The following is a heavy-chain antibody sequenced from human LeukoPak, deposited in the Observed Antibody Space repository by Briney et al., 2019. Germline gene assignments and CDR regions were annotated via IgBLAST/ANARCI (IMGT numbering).Heavy chain of an antibody. V-gene: IGHV3-21*01. CDR3: ARDPYSGDYGNYYYYYMDV. Sequence: GGSLRLSCATSGFTFNNYNMNWVRQAPGRALEWVSSITSSGTYIFYADSVKGRFTISRDNAKNSLYLQMNSLGPEDTAVYYCARDPYSGDYGNYYYYYMDVWGKGTTVTISS. D-gene: IGHD1-26*01. CDR1: GFTFNNYN. CDR2: ITSSGTYI. J-gene: IGHJ6*03.